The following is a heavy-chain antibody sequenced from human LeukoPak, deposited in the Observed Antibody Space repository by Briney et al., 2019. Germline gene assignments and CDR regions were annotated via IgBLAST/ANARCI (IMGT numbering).Heavy chain of an antibody. Sequence: PGGSLRLSSAASTFTFSTYWMTWVPQAPGKGPEFVANINQDGSVKNYVDSVKGRFTISRDNAKNSLYLQMNSLRADDTAVYYCARDPGSSSFDYWGQGTLVTVSS. CDR2: INQDGSVK. D-gene: IGHD6-13*01. J-gene: IGHJ4*02. CDR1: TFTFSTYW. V-gene: IGHV3-7*01. CDR3: ARDPGSSSFDY.